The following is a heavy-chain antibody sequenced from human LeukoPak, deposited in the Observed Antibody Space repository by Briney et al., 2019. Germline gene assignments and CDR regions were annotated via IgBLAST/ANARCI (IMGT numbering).Heavy chain of an antibody. J-gene: IGHJ4*02. CDR2: INYGGTT. Sequence: SETLSLTCSVSDDSFTTNNCYWAWLRQPPGKGLEWIASINYGGTTYYNPSLNSRVTISVDTSKNRISLKLSSVTAADTAVYYCARGRKYTSGYRVTELGSGYSDYWGQGTLVTVSS. D-gene: IGHD5-18*01. V-gene: IGHV4-39*07. CDR3: ARGRKYTSGYRVTELGSGYSDY. CDR1: DDSFTTNNCY.